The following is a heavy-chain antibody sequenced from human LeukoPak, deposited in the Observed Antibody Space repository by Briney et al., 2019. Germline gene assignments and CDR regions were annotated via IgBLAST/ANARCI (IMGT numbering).Heavy chain of an antibody. CDR3: AIYGSGSYLRSDYYFDY. Sequence: ASVKVSCKVSGYTLTELSIHWVRQAPGKGLEWMGGFDPEDGETIYAQKFQGRVTMTEDTSTDTAYMELSSLRSEDTAVYYCAIYGSGSYLRSDYYFDYWGQGTLVTVSS. CDR1: GYTLTELS. J-gene: IGHJ4*02. D-gene: IGHD3-10*01. V-gene: IGHV1-24*01. CDR2: FDPEDGET.